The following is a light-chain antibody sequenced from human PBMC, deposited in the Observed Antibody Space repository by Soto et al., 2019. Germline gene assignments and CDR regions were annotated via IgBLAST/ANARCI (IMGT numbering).Light chain of an antibody. Sequence: DIQMTQSPSAMSASVGDRVTITCRASQGISNHLAWFQQKPGKVPQRLIYAASSLQTGVPSRFSGSGSGTELTLTISSLQPEDFATYYCLQHNTYPLTFGGGTKVDIK. V-gene: IGKV1-17*03. CDR3: LQHNTYPLT. CDR2: AAS. CDR1: QGISNH. J-gene: IGKJ4*01.